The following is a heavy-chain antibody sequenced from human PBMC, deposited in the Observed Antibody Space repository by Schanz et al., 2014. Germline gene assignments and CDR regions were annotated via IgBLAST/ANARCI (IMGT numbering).Heavy chain of an antibody. CDR3: ARGPSTGAFDI. V-gene: IGHV1-46*03. Sequence: QVQLVQSGAEVKKPGASVRLSCEASGYTFTSYYIHWFRQAPGQGLEWMGLINPSVGNTNYAQKFRGRVTMTRDTSTSTVYMELSSLRSEDTAVYFCARGPSTGAFDIWGQGTMXTVSS. J-gene: IGHJ3*02. CDR2: INPSVGNT. CDR1: GYTFTSYY.